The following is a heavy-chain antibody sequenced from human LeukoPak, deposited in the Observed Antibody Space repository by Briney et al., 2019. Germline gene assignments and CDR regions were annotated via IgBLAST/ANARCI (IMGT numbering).Heavy chain of an antibody. Sequence: GGSLRLSCAASGFTFSSYWMSRVRQAPGKGLEWVANIKQDGSEKYYVDSVKGRFTISRDNAKNSLYLQMNSLRAEDTAVYYCASSSWYWYFDYWGQGTLVTVSS. CDR3: ASSSWYWYFDY. V-gene: IGHV3-7*01. CDR1: GFTFSSYW. CDR2: IKQDGSEK. D-gene: IGHD6-13*01. J-gene: IGHJ4*02.